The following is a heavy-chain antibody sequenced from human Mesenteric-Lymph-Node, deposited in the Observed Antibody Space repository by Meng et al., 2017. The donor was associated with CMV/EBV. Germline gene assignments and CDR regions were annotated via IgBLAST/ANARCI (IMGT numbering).Heavy chain of an antibody. CDR1: GGSISSSSYY. Sequence: SETLSLTCTVSGGSISSSSYYWDWIRQPPGKGLEWIGNIYYSGSTYYNPSLKSRVTISVDTSKNQFSLKLSSVTAADTAVYYCASLWAARPDYYYGMDVWGQGTTVTVSS. D-gene: IGHD6-6*01. V-gene: IGHV4-39*07. CDR3: ASLWAARPDYYYGMDV. CDR2: IYYSGST. J-gene: IGHJ6*02.